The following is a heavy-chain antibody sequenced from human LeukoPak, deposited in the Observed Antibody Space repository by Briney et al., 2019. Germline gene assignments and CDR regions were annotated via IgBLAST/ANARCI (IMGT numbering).Heavy chain of an antibody. J-gene: IGHJ5*02. CDR2: INHSGST. D-gene: IGHD6-6*01. V-gene: IGHV4-61*01. Sequence: MPSETLSLTCTVSGGSVSSGSYYWTWIRQPPGKGLEWIGEINHSGSTNYNPSLKSRVTISVDTSKNQFSLKLSSVTAADTAVYYCARATSGIAARPTLWWFDPWGQGTLVTVSS. CDR3: ARATSGIAARPTLWWFDP. CDR1: GGSVSSGSYY.